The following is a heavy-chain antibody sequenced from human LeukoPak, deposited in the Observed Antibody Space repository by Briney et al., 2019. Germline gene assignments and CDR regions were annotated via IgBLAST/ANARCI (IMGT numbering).Heavy chain of an antibody. V-gene: IGHV3-23*01. CDR3: AKDHSIAVAGTDYFDY. D-gene: IGHD6-19*01. CDR2: ISGSGGST. Sequence: GGSLRLSCAASGFTFSSYAMSWVRQAPGEGLEWVSAISGSGGSTYYADSVKGRFTISRDNSKNTLYLQMNSLRAEDTAVYYCAKDHSIAVAGTDYFDYWGQGTLVTVSS. CDR1: GFTFSSYA. J-gene: IGHJ4*02.